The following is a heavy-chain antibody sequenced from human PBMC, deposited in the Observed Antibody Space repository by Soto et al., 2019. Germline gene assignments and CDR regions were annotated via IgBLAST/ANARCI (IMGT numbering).Heavy chain of an antibody. CDR2: IYYSGST. Sequence: AXGTLSLTCTVSGGSISSYYWSGIRQPPGKGLEWIGYIYYSGSTNYNPSLKSRVTISVDTSKNQFSLKLSSVTAADTAVYYCAGGRLDSSSWYRRNYYYYYGMDVWGQGTTVTVSS. J-gene: IGHJ6*02. D-gene: IGHD6-13*01. CDR1: GGSISSYY. CDR3: AGGRLDSSSWYRRNYYYYYGMDV. V-gene: IGHV4-59*01.